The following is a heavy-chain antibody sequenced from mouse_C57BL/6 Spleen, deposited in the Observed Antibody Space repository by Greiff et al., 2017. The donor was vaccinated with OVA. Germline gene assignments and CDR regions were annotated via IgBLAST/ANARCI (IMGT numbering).Heavy chain of an antibody. J-gene: IGHJ3*01. CDR3: ARDGGYDWFAY. CDR2: ISYDGSN. D-gene: IGHD2-2*01. Sequence: EVQLQQSGPGLVKPSQSLSLTCSVTGYSITSGYYWNWIRQFPGNKLEWMGYISYDGSNNYNPSLKNRISITRDTSKNQFFLKLNSVTTEDTATYYCARDGGYDWFAYWGQGTLVTVSA. CDR1: GYSITSGYY. V-gene: IGHV3-6*01.